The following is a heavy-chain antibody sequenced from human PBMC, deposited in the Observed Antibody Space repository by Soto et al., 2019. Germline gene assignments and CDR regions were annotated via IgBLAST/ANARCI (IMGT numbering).Heavy chain of an antibody. CDR2: FHYSGIS. CDR1: DASIRGYY. V-gene: IGHV4-59*01. D-gene: IGHD4-4*01. Sequence: SETLFLTCTVSDASIRGYYWSWIRQPPGKGLEWIGYFHYSGISNYNSSLKSRVTMSLDTSKNQFSLKLSSVSAADTAIYYCARGASNWQYFDYWGQGALVTVSS. CDR3: ARGASNWQYFDY. J-gene: IGHJ4*02.